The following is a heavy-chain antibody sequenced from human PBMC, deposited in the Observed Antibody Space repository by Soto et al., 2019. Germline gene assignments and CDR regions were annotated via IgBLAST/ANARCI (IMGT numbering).Heavy chain of an antibody. J-gene: IGHJ6*02. Sequence: QVQLVQSGAEVKKPGASVKVSCKASGYTFTSYDINWVRQATGQGLEWMGWMNPNSGNTGYAQKFPGRVTMTRNTSISTAYMELSSLRSDDTAVYYCARGFYGGNPMVDLHYYYYGMDVRGQGTTVTVSS. D-gene: IGHD4-17*01. V-gene: IGHV1-8*01. CDR2: MNPNSGNT. CDR3: ARGFYGGNPMVDLHYYYYGMDV. CDR1: GYTFTSYD.